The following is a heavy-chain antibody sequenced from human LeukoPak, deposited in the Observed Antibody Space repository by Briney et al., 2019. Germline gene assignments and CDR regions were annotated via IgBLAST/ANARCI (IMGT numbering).Heavy chain of an antibody. J-gene: IGHJ4*02. Sequence: PSETLSLTCTVSGGSISNYYWNWIRQPAGKGLEWIGRIYTSGSTNYNPSLKSRVTISVDTSKNQFSLKLSSVTAADTAVYYCARGHHDYGDYWGQGTLVTVSS. CDR1: GGSISNYY. CDR3: ARGHHDYGDY. V-gene: IGHV4-4*07. CDR2: IYTSGST.